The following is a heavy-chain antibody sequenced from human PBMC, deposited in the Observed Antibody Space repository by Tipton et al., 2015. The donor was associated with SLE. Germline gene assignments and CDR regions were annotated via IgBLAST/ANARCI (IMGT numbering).Heavy chain of an antibody. V-gene: IGHV3-33*01. CDR2: IWYDGSNK. CDR1: GFTFSSYG. CDR3: ARDGFIVVVPAFDY. J-gene: IGHJ4*02. D-gene: IGHD2-2*01. Sequence: SLRLSCAASGFTFSSYGMHWVRQAPGKGLEWVAVIWYDGSNKYYADSVKGRFTISRDNSKNTLSLQMNSLRAEDTAVYYCARDGFIVVVPAFDYWGQGTLVTVSS.